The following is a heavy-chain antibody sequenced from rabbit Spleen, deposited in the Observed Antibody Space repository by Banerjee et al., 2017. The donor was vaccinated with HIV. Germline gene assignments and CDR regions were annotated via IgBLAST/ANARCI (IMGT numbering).Heavy chain of an antibody. V-gene: IGHV1S7*01. CDR1: GFDFSSYY. D-gene: IGHD5-1*01. CDR2: FDPVFGST. CDR3: ARAGEGGDGYLNL. J-gene: IGHJ4*01. Sequence: QLKETGGGLVQPGGSLTLSCKASGFDFSSYYMSWVRQAPGKGLEWIGYFDPVFGSTYYASWVNGQFTISSHNAQNTLYLQLNSLTVADTATYFCARAGEGGDGYLNLWGPGTLVTVS.